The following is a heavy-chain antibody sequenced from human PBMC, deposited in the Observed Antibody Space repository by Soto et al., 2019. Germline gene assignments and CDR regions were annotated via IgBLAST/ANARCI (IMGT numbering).Heavy chain of an antibody. Sequence: SETLSLTCTVSGGSISSGDYYWSWIRQPPGKGLEWIGYIYYSGSTYYNPSLKSRVTISVDTSKNQFPLKLSSVTAADTAVYYCASPGAVAGTSNDYWGQGTLVTVSS. V-gene: IGHV4-30-4*01. CDR1: GGSISSGDYY. J-gene: IGHJ4*02. CDR3: ASPGAVAGTSNDY. CDR2: IYYSGST. D-gene: IGHD6-19*01.